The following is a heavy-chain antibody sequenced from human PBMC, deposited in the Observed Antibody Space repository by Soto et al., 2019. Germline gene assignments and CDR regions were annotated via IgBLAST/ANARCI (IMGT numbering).Heavy chain of an antibody. CDR3: ARDRWRCYSFDT. Sequence: QVQLVQSGAEVKKPGSSVKVSCKASGGVFRNYAINWVRQAPGQGLEWLGGIIPVFGTADYPQKFQGRVTITAHESTSTAYMELTSLKTEDTAVYFCARDRWRCYSFDTCGQGTLVPV. J-gene: IGHJ5*02. V-gene: IGHV1-69*01. D-gene: IGHD2-15*01. CDR2: IIPVFGTA. CDR1: GGVFRNYA.